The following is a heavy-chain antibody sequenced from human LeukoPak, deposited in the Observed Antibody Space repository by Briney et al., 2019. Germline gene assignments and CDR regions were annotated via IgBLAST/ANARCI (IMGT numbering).Heavy chain of an antibody. CDR3: ARDCGSHDAFDI. V-gene: IGHV3-21*01. J-gene: IGHJ3*02. CDR1: GFTFISYN. D-gene: IGHD1-26*01. CDR2: ISRSGSYI. Sequence: GSLRLSFSASGFTFISYNINWVRPAPGKGLEWVSSISRSGSYIYYADSVKGRFTISRDNAKNSLFLQMNSLRAEDTAVFYCARDCGSHDAFDIWGQGTMVTVSS.